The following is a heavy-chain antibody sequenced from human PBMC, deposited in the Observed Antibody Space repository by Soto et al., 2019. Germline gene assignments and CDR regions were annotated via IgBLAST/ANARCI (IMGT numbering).Heavy chain of an antibody. CDR2: ISYDGSDK. J-gene: IGHJ5*02. D-gene: IGHD3-16*01. V-gene: IGHV3-30*18. CDR1: GFTFSSFG. Sequence: PGGSLRVSCAASGFTFSSFGMHWGRQAPDKGLQWVAVISYDGSDKYYADSVKGRFTIPRDDSTNTMYLQMNSLRPEDTAVYYCAKTSVYDYVWGSSGLDPWGQGTLVTVSS. CDR3: AKTSVYDYVWGSSGLDP.